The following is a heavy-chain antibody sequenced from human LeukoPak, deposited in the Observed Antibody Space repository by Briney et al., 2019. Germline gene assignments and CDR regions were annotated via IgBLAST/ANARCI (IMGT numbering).Heavy chain of an antibody. Sequence: SETLSLTCTVSGVSISTWYWGWIRQPPGKGLEWIGYIYYSGSTNYNPSLKSRVTISVDTSKNQFSLKLSSVTAADTAVYYCASMDALSSSWYNYYYYMDVWGKGTTVTVSS. V-gene: IGHV4-59*01. CDR3: ASMDALSSSWYNYYYYMDV. D-gene: IGHD6-13*01. CDR2: IYYSGST. J-gene: IGHJ6*03. CDR1: GVSISTWY.